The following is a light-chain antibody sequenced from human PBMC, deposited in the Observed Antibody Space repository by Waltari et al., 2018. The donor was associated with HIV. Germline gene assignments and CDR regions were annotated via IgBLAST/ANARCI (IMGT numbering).Light chain of an antibody. J-gene: IGKJ1*01. Sequence: DIVMTQSPDSLAVSLGGRATINCKSSHSILYSSNNRNYLAWYQQKPGQPPKLLIYWAMMRESGVPDRFSGSESGTDFTLTITRLQAEDVAVYYCQQYYSPPWTFGQGTKVEIK. CDR2: WAM. V-gene: IGKV4-1*01. CDR3: QQYYSPPWT. CDR1: HSILYSSNNRNY.